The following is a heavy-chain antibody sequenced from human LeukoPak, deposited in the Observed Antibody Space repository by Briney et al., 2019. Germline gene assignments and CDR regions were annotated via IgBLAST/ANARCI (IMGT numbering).Heavy chain of an antibody. CDR3: AGGSFNDSWSGSPFDP. D-gene: IGHD3-3*01. CDR2: IYTIGIT. CDR1: GGSISSSSYY. Sequence: RSSETLSLTCTVSGGSISSSSYYWGWIRQPPGKGLEWIGRIYTIGITNYNPSLKSRVLMSVDTSKKQFSLKLSSVTAADTAVYYCAGGSFNDSWSGSPFDPWGQGTLVTVSS. V-gene: IGHV4-39*07. J-gene: IGHJ5*02.